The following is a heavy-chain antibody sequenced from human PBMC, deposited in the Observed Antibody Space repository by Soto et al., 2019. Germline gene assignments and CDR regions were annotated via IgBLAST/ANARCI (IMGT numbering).Heavy chain of an antibody. CDR2: ISGSASNT. D-gene: IGHD3-22*01. CDR1: GFTFSSFA. Sequence: GGSLRLSCAASGFTFSSFAMSWVRQAPGKGLEWVSAISGSASNTYYADSVRGRFTISRDNSKNTLYLQMNSLRAEDTAVYYCAKLGYYYDSSVGAFDIWGQGTMVTVSS. J-gene: IGHJ3*02. CDR3: AKLGYYYDSSVGAFDI. V-gene: IGHV3-23*01.